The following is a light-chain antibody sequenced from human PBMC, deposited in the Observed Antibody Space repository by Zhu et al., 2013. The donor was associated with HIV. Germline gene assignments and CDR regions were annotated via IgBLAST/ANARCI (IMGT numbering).Light chain of an antibody. CDR1: QGISNR. CDR2: ATS. V-gene: IGKV1-27*01. CDR3: QKYNSAPWT. Sequence: DIQMTQSPSSLSASAGDKVTITCRASQGISNRLVWYQHKPGEVPKLLIYATSTLQPGVSSRFSGSGSGTDFTLTITSLQPEDVATYYCQKYNSAPWTFGPGTK. J-gene: IGKJ1*01.